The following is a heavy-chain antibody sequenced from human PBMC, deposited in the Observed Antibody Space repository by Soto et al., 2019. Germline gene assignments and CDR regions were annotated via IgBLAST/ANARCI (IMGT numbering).Heavy chain of an antibody. D-gene: IGHD3-10*01. Sequence: SETLSLTCTVSGGSISSGDSYWSWIRQPPGKGLEWIGYIYYSGSTYYNPSLKSRVTISVDTSKNQFSLKLSSVTAADTAVYYCASRLFITMALGYWGQGTLVTVSS. CDR3: ASRLFITMALGY. CDR1: GGSISSGDSY. V-gene: IGHV4-30-4*01. CDR2: IYYSGST. J-gene: IGHJ4*02.